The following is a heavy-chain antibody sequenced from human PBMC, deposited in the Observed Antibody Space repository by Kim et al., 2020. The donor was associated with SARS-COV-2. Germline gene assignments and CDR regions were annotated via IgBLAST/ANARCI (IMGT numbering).Heavy chain of an antibody. CDR2: INHSGST. CDR1: GGSFSGYY. D-gene: IGHD6-6*01. CDR3: ASSAQRAARRTPHRFFDY. J-gene: IGHJ4*02. V-gene: IGHV4-34*01. Sequence: SETLSLTCAVYGGSFSGYYWSWIRQPPGKGLEWIGEINHSGSTNYNPSLKSRVTISVDTSKNQFSLKLSSVTAADTAVYYCASSAQRAARRTPHRFFDYWGQGTLVTVSS.